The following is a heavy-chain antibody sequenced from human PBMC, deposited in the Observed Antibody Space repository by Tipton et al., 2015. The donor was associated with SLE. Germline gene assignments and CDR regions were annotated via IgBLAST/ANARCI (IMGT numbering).Heavy chain of an antibody. CDR3: ARGGLGDY. CDR2: INHSGST. CDR1: GGSFSGYD. V-gene: IGHV4-34*01. J-gene: IGHJ4*02. D-gene: IGHD6-19*01. Sequence: TLSLTCAVYGGSFSGYDWSWIRQPPGKGLEWIGEINHSGSTNYNPSLKSRVTISVDTSKNQFSQKLSSVTAADTAVYYCARGGLGDYWGQGTLVTVSS.